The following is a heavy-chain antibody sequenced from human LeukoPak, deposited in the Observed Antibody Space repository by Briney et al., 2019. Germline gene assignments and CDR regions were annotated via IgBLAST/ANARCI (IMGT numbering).Heavy chain of an antibody. D-gene: IGHD1-26*01. V-gene: IGHV3-21*01. CDR3: ARGGIITSYAFEI. CDR1: GFTSSTYA. J-gene: IGHJ3*02. CDR2: ISSTSNYI. Sequence: GGSLRLSCAASGFTSSTYAISWVRQAPGKGLEWVSCISSTSNYIFYADSVRGRFTISRDNAKNSLYLQMDSLRAEDTAVYYCARGGIITSYAFEIWGQGAMVTVSS.